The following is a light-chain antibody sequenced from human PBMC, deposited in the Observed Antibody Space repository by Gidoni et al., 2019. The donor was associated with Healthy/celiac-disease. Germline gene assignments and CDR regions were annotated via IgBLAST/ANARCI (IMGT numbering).Light chain of an antibody. Sequence: SYELTPPPSVSLSPGQTASITCPGDKLGDKYACWYQQKPGQSPVLVIYQDSKRPSGIPERFSGSNSGNTATLTISGTQAMDEADYYCQAWDSSTVVFGGGTKLTVL. CDR3: QAWDSSTVV. V-gene: IGLV3-1*01. J-gene: IGLJ2*01. CDR2: QDS. CDR1: KLGDKY.